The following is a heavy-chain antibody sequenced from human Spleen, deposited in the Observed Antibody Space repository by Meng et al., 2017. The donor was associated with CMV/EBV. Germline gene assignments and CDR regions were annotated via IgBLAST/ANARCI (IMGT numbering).Heavy chain of an antibody. CDR1: GYSISSGYY. J-gene: IGHJ5*02. CDR3: AREGGVGFTYSGSPGWFDP. Sequence: SETLSLTCTVSGYSISSGYYWGWIRQPPGKGLEWIGSIYHSGNTYYNPSLKSRVTISVDTSKNQFSLKLSSVTAADTAVYYCAREGGVGFTYSGSPGWFDPWGQGTLVTVSS. D-gene: IGHD1-26*01. CDR2: IYHSGNT. V-gene: IGHV4-38-2*02.